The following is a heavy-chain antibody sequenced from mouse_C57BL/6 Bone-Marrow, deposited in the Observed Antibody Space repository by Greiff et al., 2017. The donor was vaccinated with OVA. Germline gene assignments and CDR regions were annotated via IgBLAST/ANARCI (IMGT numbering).Heavy chain of an antibody. V-gene: IGHV1-76*01. CDR2: IYPGSGNT. CDR3: ARAPYYSNYEAMDY. D-gene: IGHD2-5*01. Sequence: VMLVESGAELVRPGASVKLSCKASGYTFTDYYINWVKQRPGQGLEWIARIYPGSGNTYYNEKFKGKATLTAEKSSSTAYMQLSSLTSEDSAVYFCARAPYYSNYEAMDYWGQGTSVTVSS. J-gene: IGHJ4*01. CDR1: GYTFTDYY.